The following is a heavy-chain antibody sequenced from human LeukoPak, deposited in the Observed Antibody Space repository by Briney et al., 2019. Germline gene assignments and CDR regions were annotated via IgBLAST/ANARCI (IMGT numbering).Heavy chain of an antibody. CDR3: TTDLDY. V-gene: IGHV3-15*01. CDR1: AFIFSDVR. Sequence: GVSLTLSCAGSAFIFSDVRMSWLRQAPGKGLEWVARIKTKAEGGTIDYAAPVKGRFIISRDDSEKRLDLQMSSLKSEDTGVYYCTTDLDYWGQGTLVTVSS. CDR2: IKTKAEGGTI. J-gene: IGHJ4*02.